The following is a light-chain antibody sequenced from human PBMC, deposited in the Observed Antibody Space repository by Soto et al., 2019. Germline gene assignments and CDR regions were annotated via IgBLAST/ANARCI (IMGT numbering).Light chain of an antibody. CDR3: ILVYSGGVV. Sequence: QTVVTQEPSLTVSPGGTVTLTCGSSTGAVTSGHYPYWFQQKPGQAPRTLIDDTSNKHSWTPARFSGSLLGGKAALTLSGAQPEDEAEYYCILVYSGGVVFGGGTKVTVL. V-gene: IGLV7-46*01. CDR2: DTS. J-gene: IGLJ2*01. CDR1: TGAVTSGHY.